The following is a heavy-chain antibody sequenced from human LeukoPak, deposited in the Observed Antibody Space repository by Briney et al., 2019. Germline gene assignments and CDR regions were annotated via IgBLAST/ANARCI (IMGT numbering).Heavy chain of an antibody. V-gene: IGHV4-34*01. CDR1: GRSFSGYF. CDR2: INDSGST. Sequence: SDTLSLAYAVDGRSFSGYFWIWIRQPPGKGLEWIGEINDSGSTNYTPSLKSRVTMSVDTSKNQFSLKLSSVTAADTAVYYCAREVAVAKRGDYFDYWGQGTLVSVSS. J-gene: IGHJ4*02. CDR3: AREVAVAKRGDYFDY. D-gene: IGHD6-19*01.